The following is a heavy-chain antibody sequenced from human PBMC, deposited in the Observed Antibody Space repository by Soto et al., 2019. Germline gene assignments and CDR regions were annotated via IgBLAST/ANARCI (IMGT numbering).Heavy chain of an antibody. Sequence: GSLRLSCSASGFTFSSYAMHWVRQAPGKGLEYVPAISSNGGSTYYADSVKGRFTISRDNSKNTLYLQMSSLRAEDTAVYYCVKDKDFGVVIPSSPSVDYWGQGTLVTVSS. CDR2: ISSNGGST. D-gene: IGHD3-3*01. J-gene: IGHJ4*02. CDR1: GFTFSSYA. V-gene: IGHV3-64D*08. CDR3: VKDKDFGVVIPSSPSVDY.